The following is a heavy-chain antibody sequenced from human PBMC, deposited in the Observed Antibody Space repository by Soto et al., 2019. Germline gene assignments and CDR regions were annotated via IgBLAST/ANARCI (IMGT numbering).Heavy chain of an antibody. V-gene: IGHV4-30-4*01. Sequence: SETLSLTCTVSGGSITSGDYYWSWIRQPPGKGLEWIGYIFYSGTTYYNPSLRSRLTVSLDTSKNQFSLKLSSVTAADTAVYYCARGLVIYDSHLRQRAYFQHWGQGTLVTVS. CDR3: ARGLVIYDSHLRQRAYFQH. D-gene: IGHD3-22*01. J-gene: IGHJ1*01. CDR2: IFYSGTT. CDR1: GGSITSGDYY.